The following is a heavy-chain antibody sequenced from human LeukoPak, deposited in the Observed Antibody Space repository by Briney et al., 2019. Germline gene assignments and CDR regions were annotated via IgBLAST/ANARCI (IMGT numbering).Heavy chain of an antibody. CDR2: ITTDT. V-gene: IGHV3-23*01. Sequence: GGSLRLSCAASGFAFNSYDMTWVRRAPGKGLEWVSLITTDTYYADSVRGRFTISRDNSKNTLYLQMNSLRADDTAVYYCAKAGSGHYYDYWGQGTLVTVSS. D-gene: IGHD3-22*01. CDR1: GFAFNSYD. CDR3: AKAGSGHYYDY. J-gene: IGHJ4*02.